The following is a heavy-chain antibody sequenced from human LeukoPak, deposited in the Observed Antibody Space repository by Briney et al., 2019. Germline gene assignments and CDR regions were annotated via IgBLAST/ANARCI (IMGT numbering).Heavy chain of an antibody. CDR2: VSGSGGST. J-gene: IGHJ4*02. D-gene: IGHD5-18*01. CDR3: AKDAGYSYGVFDY. V-gene: IGHV3-23*01. Sequence: GGSLRLSCAASGFTFSNFAMTWVRQAPGKGPEWVSGVSGSGGSTYYADSMKGRFTISRDNSKNTLYLQMNSLRAEDTAVYYCAKDAGYSYGVFDYWGQGTLVTVSS. CDR1: GFTFSNFA.